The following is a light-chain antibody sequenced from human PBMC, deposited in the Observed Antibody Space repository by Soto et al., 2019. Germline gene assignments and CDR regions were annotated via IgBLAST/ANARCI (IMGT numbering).Light chain of an antibody. V-gene: IGKV1-5*01. Sequence: DIQMTQSPSTLSASVGDRVTITFRSSQTISSWLAWYQQKPGKAPKLLISDASNLQTGVPRRFSGSQTGTEFTLTISGLQPDDYASYFCLQYDSYPYSFGQGTKVDIK. J-gene: IGKJ2*01. CDR3: LQYDSYPYS. CDR1: QTISSW. CDR2: DAS.